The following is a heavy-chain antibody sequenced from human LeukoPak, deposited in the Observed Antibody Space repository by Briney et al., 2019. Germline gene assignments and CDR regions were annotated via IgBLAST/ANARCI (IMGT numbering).Heavy chain of an antibody. J-gene: IGHJ3*02. CDR2: IGTAGDT. D-gene: IGHD5-18*01. Sequence: GGSLRLSCAASGFTFSSYDMHWVRQATGKGLEWVSAIGTAGDTYYPGSAKGRFAISRDSFKNTLYLQMNSLRAEDTALYYCAKGFNVDTAMVTVAFDIWGQGTMVTVSS. CDR1: GFTFSSYD. V-gene: IGHV3-13*01. CDR3: AKGFNVDTAMVTVAFDI.